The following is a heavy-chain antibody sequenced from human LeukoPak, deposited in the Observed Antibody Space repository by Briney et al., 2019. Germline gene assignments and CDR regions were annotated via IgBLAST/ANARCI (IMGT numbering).Heavy chain of an antibody. Sequence: PSETLSLTCTVSGGSISSSSYYWGWIRQPPGKGLEWIGSIHYSGSTYNNPSLKSRVTISVDTSKNQFSLKLSSVIAADTAVYYCAREGGYCNSGYCYISLDYWGQGALLTVSS. CDR3: AREGGYCNSGYCYISLDY. D-gene: IGHD2-2*02. J-gene: IGHJ4*02. CDR1: GGSISSSSYY. V-gene: IGHV4-39*07. CDR2: IHYSGST.